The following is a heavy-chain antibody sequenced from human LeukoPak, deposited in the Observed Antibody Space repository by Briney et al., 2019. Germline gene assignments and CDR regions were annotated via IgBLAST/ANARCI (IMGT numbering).Heavy chain of an antibody. J-gene: IGHJ5*02. CDR1: GYFISSGYY. V-gene: IGHV4-38-2*02. D-gene: IGHD6-19*01. Sequence: SETLSLTCTVSGYFISSGYYWGWIRPPPGKGREGIGSINDRGNTYYNPSLKRRVTISVETTKNQFYLKLTSVTAADTALYYCARSQDSCGLDPWGQGTLVTVSS. CDR2: INDRGNT. CDR3: ARSQDSCGLDP.